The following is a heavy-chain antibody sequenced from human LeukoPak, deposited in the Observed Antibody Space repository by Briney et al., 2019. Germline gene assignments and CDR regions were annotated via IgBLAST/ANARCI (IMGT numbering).Heavy chain of an antibody. CDR2: IKQDGSDK. CDR1: GFTFSDYW. CDR3: ARGEFAWIQGSYGMNV. J-gene: IGHJ6*02. D-gene: IGHD5-18*01. Sequence: GGSLRLTCTASGFTFSDYWMSWVRQAPGKGPEWVANIKQDGSDKYYVDSVKGRFTISRDNAKNALYLQVNSLRPEDTAVYYCARGEFAWIQGSYGMNVWGQGTTVTVSS. V-gene: IGHV3-7*01.